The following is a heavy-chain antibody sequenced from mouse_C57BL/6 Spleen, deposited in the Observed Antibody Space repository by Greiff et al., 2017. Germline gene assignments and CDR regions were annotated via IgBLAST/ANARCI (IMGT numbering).Heavy chain of an antibody. CDR2: IRSKSNNYAT. J-gene: IGHJ1*03. Sequence: GGGLVQPKGSLKLSCAASGFSFNTYAMNWVRQAPGKGLEWVARIRSKSNNYATYYADSVKDRFTISRDDSESMLYLQMNNLKTEDTAMYYCVRRGLYYYGSSYPYWYFDVWGTGTTVTVSS. V-gene: IGHV10-1*01. D-gene: IGHD1-1*01. CDR3: VRRGLYYYGSSYPYWYFDV. CDR1: GFSFNTYA.